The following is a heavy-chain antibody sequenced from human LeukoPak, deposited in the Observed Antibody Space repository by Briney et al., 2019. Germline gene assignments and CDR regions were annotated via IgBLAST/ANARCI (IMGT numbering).Heavy chain of an antibody. CDR1: GFTFSGYA. J-gene: IGHJ4*02. Sequence: GGSLRLSCAASGFTFSGYALHWVRQAPGKGLEWVAVISSDGTNRYYADSVKGRFTISRDTSKNTVYLQMNSLRAEDTAVYYCAGVSIFGVLISPDYWGEGTLVTVSS. V-gene: IGHV3-30*01. D-gene: IGHD3-3*02. CDR2: ISSDGTNR. CDR3: AGVSIFGVLISPDY.